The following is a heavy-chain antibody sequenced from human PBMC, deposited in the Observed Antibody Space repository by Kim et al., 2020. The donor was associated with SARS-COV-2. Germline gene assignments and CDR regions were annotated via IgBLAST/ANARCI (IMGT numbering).Heavy chain of an antibody. CDR1: GGSISSGGYY. Sequence: SETLSLTCTVSGGSISSGGYYWSWIRQHPGKGLEWIGYSYYSGSTYYNPALKSRVTISVDTSKNQFSLKLSSVTAAATALYYCATIVPAVYYYYYGMGV. J-gene: IGHJ6*01. D-gene: IGHD3-16*02. CDR3: ATIVPAVYYYYYGMGV. V-gene: IGHV4-31*03. CDR2: SYYSGST.